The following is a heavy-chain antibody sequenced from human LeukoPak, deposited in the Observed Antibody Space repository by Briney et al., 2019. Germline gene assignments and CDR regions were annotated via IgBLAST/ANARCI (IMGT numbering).Heavy chain of an antibody. Sequence: GGSLRLSCAAFGFPFSAYSMNWVRQAPGKGLEWVSYISGSSSATYYADSVKGRFTISRDDAKNSVYLQMDSLRDEDTAVYYCARDTAAGFDYWGQGTLVTVSS. D-gene: IGHD6-13*01. CDR2: ISGSSSAT. CDR1: GFPFSAYS. J-gene: IGHJ4*02. V-gene: IGHV3-48*02. CDR3: ARDTAAGFDY.